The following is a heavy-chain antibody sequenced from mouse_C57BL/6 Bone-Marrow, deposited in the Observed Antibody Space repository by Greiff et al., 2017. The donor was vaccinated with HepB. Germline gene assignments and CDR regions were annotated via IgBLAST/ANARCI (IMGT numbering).Heavy chain of an antibody. Sequence: EVNLVESGGDLVKPGGSLKLSCAASGFTFSSYGMSWVRQTPDKRLEWVATISSGGSYTYYPDSVKGRFTISRDNAKNTLYLQMSSLKSEDTAMYYCARLDSSGYVDYWGQGTTLTVSS. CDR1: GFTFSSYG. J-gene: IGHJ2*01. D-gene: IGHD3-2*02. CDR3: ARLDSSGYVDY. CDR2: ISSGGSYT. V-gene: IGHV5-6*01.